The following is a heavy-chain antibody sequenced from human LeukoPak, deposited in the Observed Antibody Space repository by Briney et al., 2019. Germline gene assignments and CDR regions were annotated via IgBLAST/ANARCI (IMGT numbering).Heavy chain of an antibody. CDR2: ISYDGSNK. D-gene: IGHD5-18*01. J-gene: IGHJ4*02. CDR3: AKDRSYVDTVYFDY. CDR1: GFAFNTYA. V-gene: IGHV3-30*18. Sequence: PGRSLRLSCAASGFAFNTYAMHWVRQAPGKGLEWVAVISYDGSNKYYADPVKGRFTISRDNSKNTLYLQMNSLRAEDTAVYYCAKDRSYVDTVYFDYWGQGTLVTVSS.